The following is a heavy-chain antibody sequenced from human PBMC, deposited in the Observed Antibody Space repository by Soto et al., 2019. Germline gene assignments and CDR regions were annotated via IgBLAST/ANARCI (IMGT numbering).Heavy chain of an antibody. CDR3: AIRPCSSGGGYCDN. Sequence: EVQLLESGGGLGQPGGSLRLSCTASGFTFSSYAMSWVRQAPGKGLEWVSFISASGGTTYYADSVKGRFTISRDNSKNTLYLQINSLRVADKTIYYCAIRPCSSGGGYCDNWGQGTLLTVP. V-gene: IGHV3-23*01. CDR2: ISASGGTT. D-gene: IGHD2-15*01. CDR1: GFTFSSYA. J-gene: IGHJ4*01.